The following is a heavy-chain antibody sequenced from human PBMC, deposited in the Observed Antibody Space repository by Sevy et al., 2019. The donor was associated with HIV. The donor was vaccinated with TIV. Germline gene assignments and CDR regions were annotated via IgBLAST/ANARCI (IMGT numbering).Heavy chain of an antibody. CDR3: ARVGGGYSSSWYTYYYYYYGMDV. V-gene: IGHV3-21*01. CDR1: GFTFSSYS. D-gene: IGHD6-13*01. CDR2: ISSSSSYI. J-gene: IGHJ6*02. Sequence: GGSLRLSCAASGFTFSSYSMNWVRQAPGKGLEWVSSISSSSSYIYYADSVKGRFTISRDNAKNSLYLQMNSLRVEDTAVYYCARVGGGYSSSWYTYYYYYYGMDVWGQGTTITVSS.